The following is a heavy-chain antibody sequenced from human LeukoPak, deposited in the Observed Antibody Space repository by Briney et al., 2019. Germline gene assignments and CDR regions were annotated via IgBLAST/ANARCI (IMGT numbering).Heavy chain of an antibody. CDR2: MNPNSGIT. CDR1: GYIFTFYG. J-gene: IGHJ6*03. D-gene: IGHD1-14*01. V-gene: IGHV1-8*02. CDR3: ARGGGSGKNYYYYYYMDV. Sequence: GDSVKVSCKASGYIFTFYGITWVRQATGQGLEWMGWMNPNSGITGYAQKFQGRVTMTRNTSISTAYMELSSLRSEDTAVYYCARGGGSGKNYYYYYYMDVWGKGTTVTVSS.